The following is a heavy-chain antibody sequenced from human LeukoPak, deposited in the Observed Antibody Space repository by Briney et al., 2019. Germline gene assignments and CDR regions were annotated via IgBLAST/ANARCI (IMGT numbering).Heavy chain of an antibody. J-gene: IGHJ4*02. CDR2: IYYSGST. CDR1: GGSISSSIYH. CDR3: ARGSAFAY. V-gene: IGHV4-39*01. Sequence: SETLSLTCSVSGGSISSSIYHWGWIRQPPGKGPEWIGSIYYSGSTNYNPSLESRGTISVDTSKNQFSLKLSSVTAADTAVYYCARGSAFAYWGQGTLVT. D-gene: IGHD6-6*01.